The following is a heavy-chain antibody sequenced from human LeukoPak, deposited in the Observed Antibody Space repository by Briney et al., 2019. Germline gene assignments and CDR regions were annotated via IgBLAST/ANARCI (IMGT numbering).Heavy chain of an antibody. D-gene: IGHD3-22*01. Sequence: GASVKVSCKASGYTFTGYYMHWVRQAPGQGLEWMGWINPNSGGTNSAQKFQGRVTMTEDTSTDTAYMELSSLRSEDTAVYYCATALTYYYDSSGYSAFDPWGQGTLVTVSS. CDR2: INPNSGGT. CDR3: ATALTYYYDSSGYSAFDP. V-gene: IGHV1-2*02. J-gene: IGHJ5*02. CDR1: GYTFTGYY.